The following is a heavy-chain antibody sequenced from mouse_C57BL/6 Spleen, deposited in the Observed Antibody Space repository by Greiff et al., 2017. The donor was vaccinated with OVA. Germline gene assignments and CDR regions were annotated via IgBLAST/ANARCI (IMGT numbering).Heavy chain of an antibody. J-gene: IGHJ3*01. Sequence: QVQLQQPGAELVKPGASVKMSCKASGYTFTSYWITWVKQRPGQGLEWIGDIYPGSGSTNYNEKFKSKATLTVDTSSSTAYMQLSSLTSEDSAVYYCARGGYDGSAWFAYWGQGTLVTVSA. D-gene: IGHD2-3*01. CDR2: IYPGSGST. CDR3: ARGGYDGSAWFAY. V-gene: IGHV1-55*01. CDR1: GYTFTSYW.